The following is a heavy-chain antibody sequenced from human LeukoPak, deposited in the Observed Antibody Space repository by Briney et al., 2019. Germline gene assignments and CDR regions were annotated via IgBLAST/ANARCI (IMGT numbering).Heavy chain of an antibody. V-gene: IGHV3-21*06. Sequence: PGGTLRLSCVASGFTFSNYGMNWVRQAPGKGLEWISSITSSSSYIYYADSVKGRFTISRDNAKNSLFLQMNNLSPDDTAVYFCARDPYSGNYGNYYYYYMDVWGKGTTVTISS. D-gene: IGHD1-26*01. CDR2: ITSSSSYI. CDR1: GFTFSNYG. CDR3: ARDPYSGNYGNYYYYYMDV. J-gene: IGHJ6*03.